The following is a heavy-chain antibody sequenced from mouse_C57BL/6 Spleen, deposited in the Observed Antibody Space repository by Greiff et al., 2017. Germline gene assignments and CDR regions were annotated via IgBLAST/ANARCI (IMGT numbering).Heavy chain of an antibody. CDR2: INPNYGTT. CDR3: ARWGSSDYDRFFPFDY. CDR1: GYSFTDYN. J-gene: IGHJ2*01. V-gene: IGHV1-39*01. Sequence: VHVKQSGPELVKPGASVKISCKASGYSFTDYNMNWVKQSNGKSLEWIGVINPNYGTTSYNQKFKGKATLTVDQSSSTAYMQLNSLTSEDSAVYYCARWGSSDYDRFFPFDYWGQGTTLTVSS. D-gene: IGHD2-4*01.